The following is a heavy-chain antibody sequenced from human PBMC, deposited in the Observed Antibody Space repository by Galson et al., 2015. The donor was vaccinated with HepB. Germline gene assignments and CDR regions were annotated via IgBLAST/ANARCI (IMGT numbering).Heavy chain of an antibody. V-gene: IGHV3-48*01. CDR2: IGGRGSWI. J-gene: IGHJ3*02. CDR3: ARDRDYAFDI. Sequence: SLRLSCAASGFTFSTYSMNWVRQAPGKGLEWLAYIGGRGSWIFHADSVKGRFTISRDNAKNSLHLQMNSLTAEDTAVYYCARDRDYAFDIWGQGTTVTASS. CDR1: GFTFSTYS.